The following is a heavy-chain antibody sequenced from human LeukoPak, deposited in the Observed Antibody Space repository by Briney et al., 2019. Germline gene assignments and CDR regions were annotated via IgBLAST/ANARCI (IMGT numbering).Heavy chain of an antibody. D-gene: IGHD4-23*01. CDR3: AKDPHYGGNYPVYFDY. CDR2: ISGSGGST. V-gene: IGHV3-23*01. Sequence: QTGGSLRLSCAASGFTFSSYGMSWVRQAPGKGLELVSAISGSGGSTYYADSVKGRFTISRDNSKNTLYLQMNSLRAEDTAVYYCAKDPHYGGNYPVYFDYWGQGTLVTVSS. J-gene: IGHJ4*02. CDR1: GFTFSSYG.